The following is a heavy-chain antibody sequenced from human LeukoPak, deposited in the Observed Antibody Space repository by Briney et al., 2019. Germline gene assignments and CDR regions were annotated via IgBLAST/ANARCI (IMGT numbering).Heavy chain of an antibody. CDR3: ARGDFTVTYFDY. CDR2: INSDGSST. D-gene: IGHD4-17*01. Sequence: GGSLRLSCAASGFTFSSYWMHWVRQAPGKGLVWVSRINSDGSSTSYADSVKGRSTISRDNAKNTLYLQMNSLRAEDTAVYYCARGDFTVTYFDYWGQGTLVTVSS. V-gene: IGHV3-74*01. CDR1: GFTFSSYW. J-gene: IGHJ4*02.